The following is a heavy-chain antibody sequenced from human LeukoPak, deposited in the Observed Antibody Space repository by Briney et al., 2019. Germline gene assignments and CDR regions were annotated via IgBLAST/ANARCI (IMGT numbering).Heavy chain of an antibody. Sequence: PSETLSLTCTVSGGSIGSYYWSWIRQPAGKGLEWIGRIYTSGSTNYNPSLKSRVTMSVDTSKNQFSLKLSSVTAADTAVYYCAREAWYSTGCYYFDYWGQGTLVTVSS. V-gene: IGHV4-4*07. CDR1: GGSIGSYY. J-gene: IGHJ4*02. CDR3: AREAWYSTGCYYFDY. CDR2: IYTSGST. D-gene: IGHD6-19*01.